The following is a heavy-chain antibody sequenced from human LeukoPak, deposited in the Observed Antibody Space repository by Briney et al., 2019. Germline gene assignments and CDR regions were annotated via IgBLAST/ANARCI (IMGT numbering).Heavy chain of an antibody. CDR1: GYSFTSYW. Sequence: GESLKISCKGSGYSFTSYWISWVRQMPGKGLEWMGRIDPSDSYTNYSPSFQGHVTISADNSISTAYLQWSSLKASDTAMYYCARHQDILTGPDYWGQGTLVTVSS. CDR3: ARHQDILTGPDY. CDR2: IDPSDSYT. D-gene: IGHD3-9*01. J-gene: IGHJ4*02. V-gene: IGHV5-10-1*01.